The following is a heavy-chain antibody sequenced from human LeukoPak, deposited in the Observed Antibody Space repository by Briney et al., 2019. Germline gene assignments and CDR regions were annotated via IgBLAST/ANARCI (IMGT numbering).Heavy chain of an antibody. D-gene: IGHD6-19*01. CDR3: ARGSTRPPWIIVGSGWPHYYYYYMDV. CDR1: GGSISSYY. Sequence: KSSETLSLTCTVSGGSISSYYWSWIRQPPGKGLEWIGEINHSGRTNYNPSLKSRVTISVDTSKNQFSLKLSSVTAADTAVYYCARGSTRPPWIIVGSGWPHYYYYYMDVWGKGTTVTVSS. CDR2: INHSGRT. J-gene: IGHJ6*03. V-gene: IGHV4-34*01.